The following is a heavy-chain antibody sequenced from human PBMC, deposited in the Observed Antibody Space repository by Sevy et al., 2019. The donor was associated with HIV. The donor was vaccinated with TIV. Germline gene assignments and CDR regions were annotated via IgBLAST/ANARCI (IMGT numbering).Heavy chain of an antibody. V-gene: IGHV3-74*01. Sequence: GGSLRLSCAASGFTFSSYWMHWVRQAPGKGLVWVSRINSDGSSTSYADSVKGRFTISRDNVKNTLYLQMNSLRAEDTAVYYCARGAFWSGQYPYYYYYGMDVWGQGTTVTVSS. CDR1: GFTFSSYW. D-gene: IGHD3-3*01. J-gene: IGHJ6*02. CDR3: ARGAFWSGQYPYYYYYGMDV. CDR2: INSDGSST.